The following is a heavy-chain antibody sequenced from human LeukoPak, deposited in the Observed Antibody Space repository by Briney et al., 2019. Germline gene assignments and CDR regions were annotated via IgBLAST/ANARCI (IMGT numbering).Heavy chain of an antibody. CDR3: ARDLNIIAAADPGNY. CDR2: ISAYNGNT. J-gene: IGHJ4*02. Sequence: ASVKVSCKASGYTFTSYGISWVRQAPGQGLEWMGWISAYNGNTNYAQKLQGRVTMTTDTSTSTAYMELRSLRSDDTAVYYCARDLNIIAAADPGNYWGQGTLVTVSS. V-gene: IGHV1-18*01. CDR1: GYTFTSYG. D-gene: IGHD6-13*01.